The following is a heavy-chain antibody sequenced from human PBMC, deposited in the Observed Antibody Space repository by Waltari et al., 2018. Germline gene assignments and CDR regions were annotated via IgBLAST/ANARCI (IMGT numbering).Heavy chain of an antibody. V-gene: IGHV4-30-4*08. D-gene: IGHD2-15*01. CDR1: GGSISSGDYY. CDR3: ARMRGYCSGGSCHRGDYYYMDV. CDR2: IYYSGST. J-gene: IGHJ6*03. Sequence: QVQLQESGPGLVKPSQTLSLTCTVSGGSISSGDYYWSWIRQPPGKGLEWIGYIYYSGSTYYNPSLKSRVTISVDTSKNQFSLKLSSVTAADTAVYYCARMRGYCSGGSCHRGDYYYMDVWGKGTTVTVSS.